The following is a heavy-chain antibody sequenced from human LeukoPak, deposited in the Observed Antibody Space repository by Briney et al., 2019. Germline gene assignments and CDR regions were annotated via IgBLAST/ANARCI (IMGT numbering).Heavy chain of an antibody. J-gene: IGHJ4*02. Sequence: ASVKVSCKASGGTFSSYAISWVRQAPGQGLEWMGGIIPIFGTANYAQKFQGGVTITADESTSTAYMELSSLRSEDTAVYYCARGGYSYGFGTTPFDYWGQGTLVTVSS. V-gene: IGHV1-69*13. CDR2: IIPIFGTA. D-gene: IGHD5-18*01. CDR3: ARGGYSYGFGTTPFDY. CDR1: GGTFSSYA.